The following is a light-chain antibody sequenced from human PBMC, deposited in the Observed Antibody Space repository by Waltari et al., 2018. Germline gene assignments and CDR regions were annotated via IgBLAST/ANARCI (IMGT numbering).Light chain of an antibody. J-gene: IGLJ2*01. CDR2: DVS. V-gene: IGLV2-14*03. CDR3: SSYIDSSTLEL. Sequence: QSALTQPASVSGSPGQSITIPCPGTSSDVGHYHYSSLYQQHPGKAPKLMIYDVSNRPSGVSNRFSGSKSGNTASLTISGLQAEDEADYYCSSYIDSSTLELFGGGTSLTVL. CDR1: SSDVGHYHY.